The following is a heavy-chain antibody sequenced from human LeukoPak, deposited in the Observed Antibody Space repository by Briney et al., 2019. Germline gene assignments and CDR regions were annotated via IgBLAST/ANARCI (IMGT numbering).Heavy chain of an antibody. CDR3: ARGGQGAPLDY. D-gene: IGHD1-26*01. CDR1: GYTFTAYY. CDR2: INPNSGGT. Sequence: GASVKVSCKASGYTFTAYYMXXXXXXXXXXXXWXXWINPNSGGTNXAXKFQXRXXXXRXXTISTAYMELSRLRSDDTAVYSCARGGQGAPLDYWGQGSLVTVSS. J-gene: IGHJ4*02. V-gene: IGHV1-2*02.